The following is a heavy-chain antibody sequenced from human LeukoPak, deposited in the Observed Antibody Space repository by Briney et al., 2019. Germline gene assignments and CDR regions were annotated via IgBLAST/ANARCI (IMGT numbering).Heavy chain of an antibody. CDR1: GFTFSSYG. CDR2: IRYDGSNK. Sequence: PEGSLRLSCAASGFTFSSYGMHWVRQAPGKGLEWVAFIRYDGSNKYYADSVKGRFTISRDNSKNTLSLQMNSLRAEDTAVYYCAKLGYSYGYNPIDYWGQGTLVTVSS. J-gene: IGHJ4*02. V-gene: IGHV3-30*02. D-gene: IGHD5-18*01. CDR3: AKLGYSYGYNPIDY.